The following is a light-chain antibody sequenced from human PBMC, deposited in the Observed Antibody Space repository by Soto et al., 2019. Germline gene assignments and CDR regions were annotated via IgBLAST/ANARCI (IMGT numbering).Light chain of an antibody. CDR1: QTINNN. J-gene: IGKJ5*01. V-gene: IGKV3-11*01. CDR3: HQRQYWPPIT. Sequence: VMTQAPATLSVSPGERATLSCRASQTINNNVAWYQLKDGQAPRLLIYGASTRATGIPARFSGSGSGTDFTLTISSLEPEDFAVYYCHQRQYWPPITFGQGTRLEIK. CDR2: GAS.